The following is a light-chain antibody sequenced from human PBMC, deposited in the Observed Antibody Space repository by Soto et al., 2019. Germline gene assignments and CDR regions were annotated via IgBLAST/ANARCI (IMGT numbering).Light chain of an antibody. Sequence: DIQMTRSPSSLSASVGDRVTITCRASQGISNYLAWYQQKPGTVPKLLIPAASTLQTGVPSRFSGGGSGTDFTLTISSLQPEDVATYYCQKYNSAPWTCGQGTKGDIK. CDR2: AAS. CDR1: QGISNY. CDR3: QKYNSAPWT. V-gene: IGKV1-27*01. J-gene: IGKJ1*01.